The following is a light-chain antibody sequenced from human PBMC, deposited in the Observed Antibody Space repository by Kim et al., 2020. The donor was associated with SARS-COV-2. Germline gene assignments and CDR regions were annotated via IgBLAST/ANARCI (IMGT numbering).Light chain of an antibody. V-gene: IGKV3-20*01. J-gene: IGKJ1*01. CDR2: GAS. CDR3: QQYSRSPAT. CDR1: QSVSSNY. Sequence: EIVLTQSPGTLSLSPGERATLSCRASQSVSSNYLAWYQQKPGQAPRLLIYGASSRATGIPDRFSGSGSGTDFTLTITRLEPEYFAVYYCQQYSRSPATIRQRTKADI.